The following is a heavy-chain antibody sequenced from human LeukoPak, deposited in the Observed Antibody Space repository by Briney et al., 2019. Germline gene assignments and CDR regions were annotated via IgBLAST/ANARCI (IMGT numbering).Heavy chain of an antibody. CDR1: GGTFSSYA. CDR2: IIPIFGTA. J-gene: IGHJ5*02. Sequence: SXXVSCKASGGTFSSYAISWVRQAPGQGLEWMGGIIPIFGTANYAQKFQGRVTITADESTSTAYMELSSLRSEDTAVYYCARVGCSGGSCYSNWFDPWGQGTLVTVSS. D-gene: IGHD2-15*01. V-gene: IGHV1-69*01. CDR3: ARVGCSGGSCYSNWFDP.